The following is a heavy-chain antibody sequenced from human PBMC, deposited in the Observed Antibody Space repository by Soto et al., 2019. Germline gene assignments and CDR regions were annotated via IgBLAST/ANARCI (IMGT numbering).Heavy chain of an antibody. Sequence: GTSVKGSGMASGYTFTCYYRYSLQQAPAQGLEWMGWINPNSGGTNYAQKFQGRVTMTRDTSISTAYMELSRLRSDDTAVYYCARGTIDYDFWSGYFLYWGQGTLVTVSS. V-gene: IGHV1-2*02. CDR3: ARGTIDYDFWSGYFLY. CDR1: GYTFTCYY. CDR2: INPNSGGT. D-gene: IGHD3-3*01. J-gene: IGHJ4*02.